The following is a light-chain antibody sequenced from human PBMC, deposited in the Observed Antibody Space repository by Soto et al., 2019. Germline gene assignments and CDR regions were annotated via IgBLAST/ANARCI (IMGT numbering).Light chain of an antibody. V-gene: IGLV2-14*01. J-gene: IGLJ2*01. CDR3: SSSTSSSTYVV. Sequence: QSVLTQPASVSGSPGQSITISCTGTSSDVGGYNYVSWYQQHPGKAPKLMIYDVSNRPSGVSNRFSGSKSGNTASLTISGLQADDEADYYCSSSTSSSTYVVFGGGTKLTVL. CDR1: SSDVGGYNY. CDR2: DVS.